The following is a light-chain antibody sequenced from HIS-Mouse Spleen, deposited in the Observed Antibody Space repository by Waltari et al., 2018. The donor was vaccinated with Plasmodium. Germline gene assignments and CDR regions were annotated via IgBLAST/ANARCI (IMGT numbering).Light chain of an antibody. V-gene: IGKV3-11*01. CDR2: DAS. J-gene: IGKJ4*01. CDR3: QQRSNWPPLT. CDR1: QSVSSY. Sequence: EIVLTQSPATLSLSPGARATFPCRASQSVSSYLAWYQQKPGQPPRLLIYDASNRATGIPARFSGSGSGTDFTLTISSLEPEDFAVYYCQQRSNWPPLTFGGGTKVEIK.